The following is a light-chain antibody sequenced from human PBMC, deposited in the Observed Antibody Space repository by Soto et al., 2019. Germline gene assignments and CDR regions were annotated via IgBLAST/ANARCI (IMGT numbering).Light chain of an antibody. Sequence: DIQMTQSPSSLSASVGDRVTITCQASRDIYNFLNWDQQKPGQAPKLLIYDASNLETGVPSRFSGSASGTDFTFTISSLQPEDIATYYCQQYHNLPLTFGGGTKVDI. J-gene: IGKJ4*01. CDR1: RDIYNF. CDR2: DAS. CDR3: QQYHNLPLT. V-gene: IGKV1-33*01.